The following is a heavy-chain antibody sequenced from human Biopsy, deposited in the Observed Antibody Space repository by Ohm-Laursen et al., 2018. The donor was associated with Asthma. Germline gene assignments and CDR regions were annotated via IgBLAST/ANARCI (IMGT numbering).Heavy chain of an antibody. Sequence: SLRLSCAASGFTFGDYWMSWVRQVPGKGLEWVSSISSSGSTTYPAESVKGRFTISRDNAQKSLFLQMGSLRAKDTAIYYCARVFESSEWGPFYHFGLDVWGQGTTVAVSS. V-gene: IGHV3-11*01. CDR1: GFTFGDYW. CDR2: ISSSGSTT. J-gene: IGHJ6*02. D-gene: IGHD6-25*01. CDR3: ARVFESSEWGPFYHFGLDV.